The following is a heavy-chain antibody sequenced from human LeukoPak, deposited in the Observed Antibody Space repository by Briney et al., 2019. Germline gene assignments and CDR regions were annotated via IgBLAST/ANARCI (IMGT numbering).Heavy chain of an antibody. CDR1: GDSIGSGNW. J-gene: IGHJ4*02. CDR2: IFLSGST. Sequence: SGTLSLTCAVSGDSIGSGNWWSWVRQSPGKGLEWIGEIFLSGSTNYNPSLKSRVTISLDKSKNQFSLRLSSVTAADTAVYYCARDLSGSGNYFDSWGQGTLVTVSS. V-gene: IGHV4-4*02. D-gene: IGHD3-10*01. CDR3: ARDLSGSGNYFDS.